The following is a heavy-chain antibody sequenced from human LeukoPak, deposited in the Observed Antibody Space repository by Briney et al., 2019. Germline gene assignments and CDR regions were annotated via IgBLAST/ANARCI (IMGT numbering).Heavy chain of an antibody. CDR2: IIPIFGTA. D-gene: IGHD3-3*01. Sequence: SVKVSCKASGGTFSSYAISWVRQAPGQGLEWMGGIIPIFGTANYAQKFQGRVTITADESTSTAYMELSSLRSEDTAVYYCASSSLSGYYSSTSDAFDIWGQGTMVTVSS. V-gene: IGHV1-69*13. CDR1: GGTFSSYA. J-gene: IGHJ3*02. CDR3: ASSSLSGYYSSTSDAFDI.